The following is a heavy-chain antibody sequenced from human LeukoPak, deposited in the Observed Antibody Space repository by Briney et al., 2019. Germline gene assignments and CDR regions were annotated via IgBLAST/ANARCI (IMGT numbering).Heavy chain of an antibody. D-gene: IGHD1-26*01. Sequence: GASVKVSCKTSGYTFTGYYMHWVRQAPGQGLEWMGIINPSGGSTSYAQKFQGRVTMTRDTSTSTVYMELSSLRSEDTAVYYCASSYSGSYPGYYTHVWGKGTTVTVSS. CDR3: ASSYSGSYPGYYTHV. J-gene: IGHJ6*03. V-gene: IGHV1-46*01. CDR1: GYTFTGYY. CDR2: INPSGGST.